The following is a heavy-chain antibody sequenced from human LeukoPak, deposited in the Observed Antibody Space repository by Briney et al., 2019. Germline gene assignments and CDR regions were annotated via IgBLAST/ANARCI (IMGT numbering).Heavy chain of an antibody. CDR2: IYPGDSDT. Sequence: GESLKISCQGSGYSFTSNWIGWVRQMPGKGLEWMGIIYPGDSDTRYSPSFQGQVTISADKSISTAYLQWSSLKASDTAIYYCARHANRGLDTPALYYYYYYMDVWGKGTTVTVSS. CDR1: GYSFTSNW. V-gene: IGHV5-51*01. D-gene: IGHD3/OR15-3a*01. CDR3: ARHANRGLDTPALYYYYYYMDV. J-gene: IGHJ6*03.